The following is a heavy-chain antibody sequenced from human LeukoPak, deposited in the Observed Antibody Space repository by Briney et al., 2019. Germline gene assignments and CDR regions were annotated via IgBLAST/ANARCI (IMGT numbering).Heavy chain of an antibody. J-gene: IGHJ4*02. CDR2: IKEDGSEK. Sequence: PGGSLRLSCAASGFTFSTYLMTWVRQAPGKGLEWVANIKEDGSEKYYVESVKGRFTISRDNAKNSLYLQMNSLRAEDTAVYYCARGFAAAGTNFDYWGQGTLVTVSS. CDR3: ARGFAAAGTNFDY. D-gene: IGHD6-13*01. CDR1: GFTFSTYL. V-gene: IGHV3-7*01.